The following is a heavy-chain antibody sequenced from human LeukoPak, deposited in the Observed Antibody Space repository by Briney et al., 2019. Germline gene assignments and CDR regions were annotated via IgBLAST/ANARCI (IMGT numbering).Heavy chain of an antibody. J-gene: IGHJ3*02. CDR1: GFTFSSYA. CDR2: ISYDGSNK. Sequence: PGGSLRLSCAASGFTFSSYAMHWVRQAPGKGLERVAVISYDGSNKYYADSVKGRFTISRDNSKNTLYLQMNSLRAEDTAVYYCARVGSSWNAFDIWGQGTMVTVSS. D-gene: IGHD6-13*01. V-gene: IGHV3-30-3*01. CDR3: ARVGSSWNAFDI.